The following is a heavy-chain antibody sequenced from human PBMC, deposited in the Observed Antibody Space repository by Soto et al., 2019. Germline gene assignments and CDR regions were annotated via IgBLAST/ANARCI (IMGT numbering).Heavy chain of an antibody. J-gene: IGHJ5*01. Sequence: PWGTLSLTCTVSGDSVTSGNYYWSWIRQPPGKGLEWIGYIYYSGNTNYSPSLKSRVTMSLDRSNNQFSQNLSSVTAADTAVYYCARFSVETSMLYWFDPRGPGVLVT. D-gene: IGHD5-18*01. CDR2: IYYSGNT. CDR1: GDSVTSGNYY. CDR3: ARFSVETSMLYWFDP. V-gene: IGHV4-61*01.